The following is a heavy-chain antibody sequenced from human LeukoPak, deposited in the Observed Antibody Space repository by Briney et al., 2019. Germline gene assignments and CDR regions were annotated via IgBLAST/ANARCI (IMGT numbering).Heavy chain of an antibody. CDR2: RSIYNGNT. CDR1: GYDFINYG. CDR3: AKEGTYYYGSGSLFDY. J-gene: IGHJ4*02. D-gene: IGHD3-10*01. Sequence: ASVKVSCKASGYDFINYGISWVRQAPGQGLEWMGWRSIYNGNTDYKLQGRVTMTTDTSTNTAYMEVRSLRSDDTAVYYCAKEGTYYYGSGSLFDYWGQGTLVTVSS. V-gene: IGHV1-18*01.